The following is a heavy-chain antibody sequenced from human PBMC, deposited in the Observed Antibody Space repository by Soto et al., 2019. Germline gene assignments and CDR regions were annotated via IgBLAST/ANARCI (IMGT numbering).Heavy chain of an antibody. J-gene: IGHJ5*02. CDR2: IYYSGRT. V-gene: IGHV4-59*01. D-gene: IGHD2-2*02. Sequence: QVQLQESGPGLVKPSETLSLTCTVSGGSISSYYWSWIRQPPGKGLEWIGYIYYSGRTNYYPSLKSRVTISVDTSKNQFSLKLSSVTAADTAVYYCARGYCSSTSCYIWDNWFDPWGQGTLVTVSS. CDR1: GGSISSYY. CDR3: ARGYCSSTSCYIWDNWFDP.